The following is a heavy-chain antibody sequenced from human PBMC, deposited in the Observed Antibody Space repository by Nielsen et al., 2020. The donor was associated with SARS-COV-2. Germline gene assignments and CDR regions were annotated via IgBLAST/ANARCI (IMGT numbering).Heavy chain of an antibody. J-gene: IGHJ6*02. V-gene: IGHV5-51*01. CDR3: ARQGSSWFGGDGMDV. D-gene: IGHD6-13*01. Sequence: GESLRLSCKGSGYSFTSYWIGWVRQMPGKGLEWMGIIYPGDSDTRYSPSFQGQVTISADKSISTAYLQWSSLKASDTAMYYCARQGSSWFGGDGMDVWGQGTTVTVSS. CDR2: IYPGDSDT. CDR1: GYSFTSYW.